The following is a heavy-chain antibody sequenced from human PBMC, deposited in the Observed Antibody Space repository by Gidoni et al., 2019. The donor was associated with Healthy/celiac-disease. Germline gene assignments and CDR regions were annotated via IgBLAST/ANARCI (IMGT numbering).Heavy chain of an antibody. J-gene: IGHJ4*02. CDR1: GFTFSSYE. CDR2: ISSSGSTI. Sequence: EVQLVESGGGLVQPGGSLRLSCAASGFTFSSYEMNWVRQAPGKGLEWVSYISSSGSTIYYADSVKGRFTISRDNAKNSLYLQMNSLRAEDTAVYYCARDSTAPGRYFRAYYFDYWGQGTLVTVSS. D-gene: IGHD3-9*01. V-gene: IGHV3-48*03. CDR3: ARDSTAPGRYFRAYYFDY.